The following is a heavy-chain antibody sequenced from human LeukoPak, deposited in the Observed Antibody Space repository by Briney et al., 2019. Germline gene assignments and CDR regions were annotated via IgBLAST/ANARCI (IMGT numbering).Heavy chain of an antibody. V-gene: IGHV1-24*01. CDR3: ATDRRALTYYYDSSGYYG. CDR1: GYTLTELS. D-gene: IGHD3-22*01. Sequence: ASVKVSCKVSGYTLTELSMHWVRQAPGKGLEWMGGFDPEDGETIYAQKFQGRVTMTEDTSTGTAYMELSSLRSEDTAVYYCATDRRALTYYYDSSGYYGWGQGTLVTVSS. CDR2: FDPEDGET. J-gene: IGHJ4*02.